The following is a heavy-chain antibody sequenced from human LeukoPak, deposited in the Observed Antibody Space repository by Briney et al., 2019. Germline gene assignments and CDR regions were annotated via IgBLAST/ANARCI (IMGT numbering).Heavy chain of an antibody. J-gene: IGHJ3*02. Sequence: SETLFLTCTVSGASISSYFWTWIRQSPGKGLEWIGYIPNIGSTNYNPSLKSRVNISGHTAKNQFSLKLSSVTAADTAVYYCTRDRSAFDTWGQGTMVTVSS. CDR1: GASISSYF. CDR2: IPNIGST. CDR3: TRDRSAFDT. V-gene: IGHV4-59*01.